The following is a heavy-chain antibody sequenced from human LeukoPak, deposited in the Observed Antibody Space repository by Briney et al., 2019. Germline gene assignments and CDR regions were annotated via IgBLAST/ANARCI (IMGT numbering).Heavy chain of an antibody. CDR3: AKELPPNDY. V-gene: IGHV3-23*01. Sequence: GGSLRLSCAASGFTFSSHAMSWVRQAPGRGLEWVSSIDISGSNAYYADSVKGRFTISRDNSRNTLYLQMDSLRAEDSAIYYCAKELPPNDYWGQGTLVTVSS. D-gene: IGHD1-26*01. CDR1: GFTFSSHA. CDR2: IDISGSNA. J-gene: IGHJ4*02.